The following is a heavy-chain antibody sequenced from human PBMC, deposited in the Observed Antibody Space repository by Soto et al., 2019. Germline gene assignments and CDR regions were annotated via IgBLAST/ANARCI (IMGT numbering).Heavy chain of an antibody. CDR1: GFSLSTSGVS. V-gene: IGHV2-5*01. D-gene: IGHD2-8*01. CDR3: AHSRDIILMVTPSRGYYFDY. J-gene: IGHJ4*02. CDR2: LYWNDEK. Sequence: QITLKESGPALAQPKQNLTLTCTFSGFSLSTSGVSVGWIRQPPGKALEWLTLLYWNDEKRFSPSLNNRLTITKNTSKTQVVLTMTNMDPVDTATYYCAHSRDIILMVTPSRGYYFDYWGQGTLVTVAS.